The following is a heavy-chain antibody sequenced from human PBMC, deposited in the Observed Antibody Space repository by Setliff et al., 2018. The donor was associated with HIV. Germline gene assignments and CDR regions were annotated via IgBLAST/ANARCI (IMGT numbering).Heavy chain of an antibody. J-gene: IGHJ4*02. V-gene: IGHV3-48*04. CDR2: IGGSGSAI. CDR3: VRDASPDYDSGGYSAGGH. Sequence: GGSLRLSCAVSGFIFNTYSMNWVRQAPGKGLEWVSYIGGSGSAIYYADSVKGRFTISRDNAKNSLYLQLNSLRAEDSAVYYCVRDASPDYDSGGYSAGGHWGRGTLVTSPQ. CDR1: GFIFNTYS. D-gene: IGHD3-22*01.